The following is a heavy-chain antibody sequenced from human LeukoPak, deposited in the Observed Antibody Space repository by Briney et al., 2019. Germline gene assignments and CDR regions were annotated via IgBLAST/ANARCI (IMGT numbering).Heavy chain of an antibody. D-gene: IGHD3-3*01. J-gene: IGHJ4*02. Sequence: GGSLRLSCAASGFTFSSYEMNWVRQAPGKGLEWVSYISSSGNTIYYADSVRGRFTISRDNAKNSLYLQMNSLRAEDTAVYYCARLDRFGYWGQGTLVTVSS. CDR2: ISSSGNTI. CDR3: ARLDRFGY. V-gene: IGHV3-48*03. CDR1: GFTFSSYE.